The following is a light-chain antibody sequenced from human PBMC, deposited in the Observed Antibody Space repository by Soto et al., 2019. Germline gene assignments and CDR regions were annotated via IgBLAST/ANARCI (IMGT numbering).Light chain of an antibody. V-gene: IGKV3-11*01. CDR2: DAS. J-gene: IGKJ3*01. CDR1: QSVSSY. Sequence: EIVLTQSPATLSLSPGERATLSCRASQSVSSYLAWYQQKPGQAPRLLIYDASNRATGIPARFSGSGSGTDFTPPISSLEPEDFAVYYCQQRSNWPPRLPFGPGTKGDIK. CDR3: QQRSNWPPRLP.